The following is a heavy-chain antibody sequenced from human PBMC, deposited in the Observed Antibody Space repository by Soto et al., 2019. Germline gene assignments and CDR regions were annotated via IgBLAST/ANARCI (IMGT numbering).Heavy chain of an antibody. D-gene: IGHD3-10*02. CDR1: GYRFSSHT. V-gene: IGHV1-3*01. CDR2: INAGNGDT. CDR3: ARDLFEESDNGGNSAFDI. J-gene: IGHJ3*02. Sequence: QVQLVQSGAEVKKPGASVKVFCKASGYRFSSHTMHWVRQAPGQRLEWMGWINAGNGDTNYSRKFQGRVIINRDTSATTVFMELRSLRSEDTAVYYCARDLFEESDNGGNSAFDIWGQGTLVTVSS.